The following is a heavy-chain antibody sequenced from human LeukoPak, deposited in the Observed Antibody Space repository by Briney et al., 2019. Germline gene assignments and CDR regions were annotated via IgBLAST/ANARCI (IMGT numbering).Heavy chain of an antibody. J-gene: IGHJ3*02. D-gene: IGHD3-10*01. CDR1: GGSISSYY. V-gene: IGHV4-59*01. CDR3: ARWEVRLNAFEM. CDR2: IYYSGST. Sequence: SETLSLTCTVSGGSISSYYWSWIRQPPGKGLEWIGYIYYSGSTNYNPSLKSRVTISVDTSKNQFSLKLSSVTAADTAVYYCARWEVRLNAFEMWGQGTMVAVSS.